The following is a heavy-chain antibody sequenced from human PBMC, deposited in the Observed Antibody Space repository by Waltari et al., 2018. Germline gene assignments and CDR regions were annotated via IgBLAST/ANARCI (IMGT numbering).Heavy chain of an antibody. D-gene: IGHD7-27*01. CDR3: ARDLGIRNRGAFDI. Sequence: QAQLVQSGAAGQTPESSVKVSSPTSRVTFSSCAISGVRRAPGQALDWMGGISPIFGTENYAQKFQGRVTITADKSTSTAYMELSSLRSEDTAVYYCARDLGIRNRGAFDIWGQGTMVTVSS. CDR1: RVTFSSCA. J-gene: IGHJ3*02. CDR2: ISPIFGTE. V-gene: IGHV1-69*06.